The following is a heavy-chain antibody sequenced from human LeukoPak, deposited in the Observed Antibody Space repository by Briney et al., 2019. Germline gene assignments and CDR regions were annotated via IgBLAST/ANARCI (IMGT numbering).Heavy chain of an antibody. Sequence: GGSLRLSCAASGFTFSSYAMSWVRQAPGKGLEWVSAISGSGGSTYYADSVKGRFTISRDNSKNTLYLQMNSLRAEDTALYYCAKDGRDGSGSYTDFDFWGQGTLVTVSS. CDR2: ISGSGGST. V-gene: IGHV3-23*01. J-gene: IGHJ4*02. CDR1: GFTFSSYA. D-gene: IGHD3-10*01. CDR3: AKDGRDGSGSYTDFDF.